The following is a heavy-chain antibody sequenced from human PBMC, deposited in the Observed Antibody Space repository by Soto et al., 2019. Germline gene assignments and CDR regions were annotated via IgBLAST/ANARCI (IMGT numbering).Heavy chain of an antibody. D-gene: IGHD5-18*01. Sequence: SVKVSCKASGGTFSSYAISWVRQAPGQGLEWMGGIIPIFGAANYAQKFQGRVTITADKSTSTAYMELSSLRPEDTAVYYCARRGVTAMDFYYYYYGMDVWGQGTTVTVSS. J-gene: IGHJ6*02. CDR1: GGTFSSYA. V-gene: IGHV1-69*06. CDR2: IIPIFGAA. CDR3: ARRGVTAMDFYYYYYGMDV.